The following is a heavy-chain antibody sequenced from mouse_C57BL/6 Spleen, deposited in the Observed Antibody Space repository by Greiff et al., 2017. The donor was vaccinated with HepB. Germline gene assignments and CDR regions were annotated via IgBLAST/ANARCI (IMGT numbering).Heavy chain of an antibody. D-gene: IGHD2-2*01. Sequence: EVQRVESGGGLVKPGGSLKLSCAASGFTFSSYTMSWVRQTPEKRLEWVATISGGGGNTYYPDSVKGRFTISRDNAKNTLYLQMSSLRSEDTALYYCARAGYDEAWFAYWGQGTLVTVSA. CDR3: ARAGYDEAWFAY. CDR2: ISGGGGNT. CDR1: GFTFSSYT. J-gene: IGHJ3*01. V-gene: IGHV5-9*01.